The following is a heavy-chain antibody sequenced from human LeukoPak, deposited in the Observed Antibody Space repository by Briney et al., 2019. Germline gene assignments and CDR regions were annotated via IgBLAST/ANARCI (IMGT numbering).Heavy chain of an antibody. CDR1: GYTFTGYY. J-gene: IGHJ4*02. CDR2: INPNSGGT. Sequence: ASVKVSCKASGYTFTGYYMYWVRQAPGQGLEWMGWINPNSGGTNYAQKFQGWVTMTRDTSISTAYVELSRLRSDDTAAYYCARGDSSGWSLDYWGQGTLVTVSS. V-gene: IGHV1-2*04. D-gene: IGHD6-19*01. CDR3: ARGDSSGWSLDY.